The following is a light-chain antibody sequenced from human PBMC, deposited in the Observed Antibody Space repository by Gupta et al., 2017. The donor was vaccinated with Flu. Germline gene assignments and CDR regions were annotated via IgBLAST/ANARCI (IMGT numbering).Light chain of an antibody. CDR1: QSVLYSSNNKNY. CDR3: QQYYSTPLT. J-gene: IGKJ4*01. CDR2: WAS. Sequence: DIVMTQSPDSLAVSPGERATINCKSSQSVLYSSNNKNYLAWYQQKPGQPPKLLIYWASTRETGVPDRFSGSGSGTDFTLTISSLQAEDGAVYYCQQYYSTPLTFGGGTKVEIK. V-gene: IGKV4-1*01.